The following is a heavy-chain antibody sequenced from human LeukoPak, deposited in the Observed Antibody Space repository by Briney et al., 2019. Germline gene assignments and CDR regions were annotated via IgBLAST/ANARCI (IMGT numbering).Heavy chain of an antibody. D-gene: IGHD3-22*01. CDR1: GYTFDSSG. CDR3: ARGYYYDSSGAQMEEWAGLH. J-gene: IGHJ4*02. Sequence: GASVKVSCKASGYTFDSSGINWVRQAPGQGLEWMGWISPYNGKTKYAQKTQGRVTMTTDTTTSTAYMELRSLRSDDTAVYYCARGYYYDSSGAQMEEWAGLHWGQGTLVTVSS. V-gene: IGHV1-18*01. CDR2: ISPYNGKT.